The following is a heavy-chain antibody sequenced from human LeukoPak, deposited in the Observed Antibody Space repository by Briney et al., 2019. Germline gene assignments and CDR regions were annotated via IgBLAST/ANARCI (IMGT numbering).Heavy chain of an antibody. Sequence: PGGSLRLSCAASGFTFSSYGMHWVRQAPGKGLEWVAVISYDGSNKYYADSVKGRFTISRDNSKNTLYLQMNSLRAEDTAVYYCAKDHLVLWFGEQGPYPADYWGQGTLVTVSS. CDR1: GFTFSSYG. D-gene: IGHD3-10*01. CDR3: AKDHLVLWFGEQGPYPADY. V-gene: IGHV3-30*18. J-gene: IGHJ4*02. CDR2: ISYDGSNK.